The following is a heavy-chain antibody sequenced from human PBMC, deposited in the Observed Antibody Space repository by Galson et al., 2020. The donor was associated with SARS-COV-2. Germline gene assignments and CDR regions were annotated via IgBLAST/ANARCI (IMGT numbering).Heavy chain of an antibody. D-gene: IGHD3-22*01. J-gene: IGHJ6*03. CDR2: IYSGGGT. CDR1: GFTVSSNY. CDR3: ARSGFYDTMGREDYYHMDV. Sequence: GESLKISCAASGFTVSSNYMSWVRPAPGKGLEWVSVIYSGGGTYYADSVKGRFTISRDNSKNMLNLQLNSLRAEDTGVYYCARSGFYDTMGREDYYHMDVWGKGASVTVSS. V-gene: IGHV3-66*02.